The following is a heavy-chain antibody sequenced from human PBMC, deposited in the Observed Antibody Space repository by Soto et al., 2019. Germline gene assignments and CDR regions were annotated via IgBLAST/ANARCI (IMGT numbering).Heavy chain of an antibody. J-gene: IGHJ4*02. V-gene: IGHV3-33*06. D-gene: IGHD6-13*01. CDR2: IWYDGSIK. CDR1: GFTFSSYS. Sequence: PGGSLILSCAASGFTFSSYSVNLVRQAPGKGLEWVAVIWYDGSIKYYADSVKGRFTISRDNSKNTLYLQMNSLRAEDTAVYYCAKQVGGAAAGFLQFDYWGQGTLVTVSS. CDR3: AKQVGGAAAGFLQFDY.